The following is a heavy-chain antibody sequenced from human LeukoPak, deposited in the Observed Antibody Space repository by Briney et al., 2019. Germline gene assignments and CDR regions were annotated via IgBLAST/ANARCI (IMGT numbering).Heavy chain of an antibody. CDR1: GFTFSNYW. CDR3: ARVYYGSVSRVDY. Sequence: GGSLRLSCAASGFTFSNYWMHWVRQVPGKGLVWVSRINTDGSSTSYAESVKGRFTISRDNAKNTLYLQMNSLRAEDTAVYYCARVYYGSVSRVDYWGQGTLVTVSS. D-gene: IGHD3-10*01. V-gene: IGHV3-74*01. CDR2: INTDGSST. J-gene: IGHJ4*02.